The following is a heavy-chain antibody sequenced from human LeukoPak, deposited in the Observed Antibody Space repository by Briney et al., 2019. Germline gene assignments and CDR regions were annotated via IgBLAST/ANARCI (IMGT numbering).Heavy chain of an antibody. Sequence: SETLSLTCSVSGGSINNYYWNWIRQPPGKGLEWIGRIYTSGSTNYNPSLKSRVTMSVDTSKNQFSLKLSSVTAADTAVYYCARDTYYYGSGSSDAFDIWGQGTMVTVSS. CDR3: ARDTYYYGSGSSDAFDI. CDR1: GGSINNYY. J-gene: IGHJ3*02. CDR2: IYTSGST. D-gene: IGHD3-10*01. V-gene: IGHV4-4*07.